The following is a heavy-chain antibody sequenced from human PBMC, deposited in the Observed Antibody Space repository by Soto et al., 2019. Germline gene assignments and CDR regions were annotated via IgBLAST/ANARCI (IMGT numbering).Heavy chain of an antibody. D-gene: IGHD3-22*01. J-gene: IGHJ2*01. CDR2: VYYSGTT. CDR3: ARMSYFYDKWYFDL. V-gene: IGHV4-30-4*01. CDR1: GDSINNNDYY. Sequence: PSETLYLTCTVSGDSINNNDYYGSWIRQTPGKGLEWIGYVYYSGTTDYIPSLKSRLSMSIDKSQNQFTLKLNSVTAADTATYYCARMSYFYDKWYFDLWGRGTLVTVSS.